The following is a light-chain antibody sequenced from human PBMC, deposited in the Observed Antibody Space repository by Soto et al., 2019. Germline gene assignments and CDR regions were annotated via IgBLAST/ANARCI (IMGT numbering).Light chain of an antibody. V-gene: IGKV3-15*01. CDR1: QSVNSN. CDR3: PVYDSLLYT. Sequence: VVTLYKATLSVSPGERATLSCRASQSVNSNLAWYQQKLGQAPRVLIYGASTRATGIPDRFSGSGSGTEFILTISILQSEDFARYYCPVYDSLLYTF. CDR2: GAS. J-gene: IGKJ2*01.